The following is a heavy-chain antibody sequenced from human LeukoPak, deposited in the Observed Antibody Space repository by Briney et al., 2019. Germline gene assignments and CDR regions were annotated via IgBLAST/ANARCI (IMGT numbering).Heavy chain of an antibody. J-gene: IGHJ4*02. Sequence: VASVKVSCKASGGTFSSYAINWVRQAPGQGLEWMGGIIPIFGTANYAQKFQGRVTITTDESTSTAYMELSSLRSEDTAVYYCARYVSDGYGDSRLPYFFDYWGQGTLVTVSS. CDR3: ARYVSDGYGDSRLPYFFDY. CDR2: IIPIFGTA. D-gene: IGHD4-17*01. V-gene: IGHV1-69*05. CDR1: GGTFSSYA.